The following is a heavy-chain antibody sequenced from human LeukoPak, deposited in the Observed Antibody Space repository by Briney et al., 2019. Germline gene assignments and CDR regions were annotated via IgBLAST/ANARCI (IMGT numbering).Heavy chain of an antibody. CDR1: GFTVSSNY. V-gene: IGHV3-7*01. CDR2: IKQDGSEK. CDR3: ARDGLWFGELSHFDY. D-gene: IGHD3-10*01. Sequence: GGSLRLSCAASGFTVSSNYMSWVRQAPGKGLEWVANIKQDGSEKYYVDSVKGRFTISRDNAKNSLYLQMNSLRAEDTAVYYCARDGLWFGELSHFDYWGQGTLVTVSS. J-gene: IGHJ4*02.